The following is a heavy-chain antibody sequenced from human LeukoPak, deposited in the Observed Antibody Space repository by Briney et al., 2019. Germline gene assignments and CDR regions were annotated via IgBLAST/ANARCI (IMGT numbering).Heavy chain of an antibody. V-gene: IGHV4-39*01. J-gene: IGHJ5*02. D-gene: IGHD3-22*01. CDR2: IYYGGST. CDR3: ARHYYDSAYGFDP. CDR1: GVSISSSGYY. Sequence: PSETLSLTCTVFGVSISSSGYYWGWIRQPPGKGLEWIGSIYYGGSTQYNPSLKSRVTISVDTSKNQFSLKLSSVTAADTAAYYCARHYYDSAYGFDPWGQGTLVTVSS.